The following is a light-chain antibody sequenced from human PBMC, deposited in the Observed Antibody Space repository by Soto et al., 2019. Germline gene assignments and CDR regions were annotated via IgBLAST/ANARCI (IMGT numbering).Light chain of an antibody. J-gene: IGLJ1*01. CDR1: SSNIGSNT. CDR3: AAWDDSLNGLV. CDR2: NNN. Sequence: QSVLTQPPSASGTPGQRVTISCSGSSSNIGSNTVNWYQQLPGTAPKLLIYNNNQRPSWVPDRFSGSKSGTSASLAISGLQSEDEAAYYCAAWDDSLNGLVFGTGTKLTVL. V-gene: IGLV1-44*01.